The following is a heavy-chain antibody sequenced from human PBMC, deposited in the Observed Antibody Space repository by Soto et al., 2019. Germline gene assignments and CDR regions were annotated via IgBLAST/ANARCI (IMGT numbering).Heavy chain of an antibody. CDR1: GGTFSSYA. Sequence: VASVKVSCKASGGTFSSYAISWVRQAHGQGLEWMGEIIPIFGTANYAQKFQGRVTITADESTSTAYMELSSLRSEDTAVYYCARDYYDSSGYSGHDYWGQGTQVTVSS. V-gene: IGHV1-69*13. D-gene: IGHD3-22*01. J-gene: IGHJ4*02. CDR3: ARDYYDSSGYSGHDY. CDR2: IIPIFGTA.